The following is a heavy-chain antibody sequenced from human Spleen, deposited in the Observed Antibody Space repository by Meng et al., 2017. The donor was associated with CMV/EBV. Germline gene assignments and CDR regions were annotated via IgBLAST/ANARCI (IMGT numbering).Heavy chain of an antibody. D-gene: IGHD5/OR15-5a*01. CDR3: ARGRRGYSVY. V-gene: IGHV4-34*01. J-gene: IGHJ4*02. CDR1: GGSFSGYY. CDR2: INHSGST. Sequence: GSLRLSCAVYGGSFSGYYWSWIRQPPGKGLEWIREINHSGSTNYNPSLKSRVTISVDTSKNQFSLKLSSVTAADTAVYYCARGRRGYSVYWGQGTLVTVSS.